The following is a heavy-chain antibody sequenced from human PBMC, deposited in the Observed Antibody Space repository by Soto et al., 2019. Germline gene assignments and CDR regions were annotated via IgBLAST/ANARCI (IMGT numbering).Heavy chain of an antibody. D-gene: IGHD3-22*01. Sequence: GGSLRLSCAASGFTFNIYALHWVRQAPGKGLEWVAVISYDGSNKYYADSVKGRFTISRDNSKNTLYLQMNSLRAEDTAVYYCAKEGRYYDSSGSYFSVFGYWGQRTLVTVSS. J-gene: IGHJ4*02. CDR2: ISYDGSNK. V-gene: IGHV3-30*04. CDR1: GFTFNIYA. CDR3: AKEGRYYDSSGSYFSVFGY.